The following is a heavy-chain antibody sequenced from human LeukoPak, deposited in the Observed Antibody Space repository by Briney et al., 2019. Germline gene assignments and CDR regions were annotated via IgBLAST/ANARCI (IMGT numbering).Heavy chain of an antibody. CDR3: ARHGRGNYYYLPNRWNWFDP. V-gene: IGHV4-34*01. CDR1: GGSFSGYF. D-gene: IGHD1-26*01. J-gene: IGHJ5*02. Sequence: PSETLSLTCAVYGGSFSGYFWSWIRQPPGKGLEWIGEINDSGSTNYNPSLKSRVTISVDTSKNQFSLRLSSVTAADTAVYSCARHGRGNYYYLPNRWNWFDPWGQGTLVTVSS. CDR2: INDSGST.